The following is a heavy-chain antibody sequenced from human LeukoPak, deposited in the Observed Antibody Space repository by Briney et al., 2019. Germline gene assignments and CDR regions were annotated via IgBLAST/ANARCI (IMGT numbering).Heavy chain of an antibody. J-gene: IGHJ4*02. V-gene: IGHV1-3*01. CDR1: GYTFTSYA. CDR2: INAGNGNR. CDR3: TTSVSEGDEDGILTGFNY. D-gene: IGHD3-9*01. Sequence: GASVKVSCKASGYTFTSYAIHWVRQAPGQGLEWMAWINAGNGNRKYSQKFQGRVTITRDTDATTAYMELRSLTSEDTAVYYCTTSVSEGDEDGILTGFNYWGQGTLVTVSS.